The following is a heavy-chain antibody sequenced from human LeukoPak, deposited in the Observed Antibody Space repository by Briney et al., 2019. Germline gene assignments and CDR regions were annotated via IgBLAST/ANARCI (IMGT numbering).Heavy chain of an antibody. Sequence: PGGSLRLSCAASGFTFSSYGMSWVRQAPGKGLEWVSAISGSGGSTYYADSVKGRFTISRDNSKNTLYLQMNSLRAEDTAVYYCVREGVGLADAFDIWGQGTMVTVSS. V-gene: IGHV3-23*01. CDR3: VREGVGLADAFDI. J-gene: IGHJ3*02. CDR2: ISGSGGST. CDR1: GFTFSSYG. D-gene: IGHD3-16*01.